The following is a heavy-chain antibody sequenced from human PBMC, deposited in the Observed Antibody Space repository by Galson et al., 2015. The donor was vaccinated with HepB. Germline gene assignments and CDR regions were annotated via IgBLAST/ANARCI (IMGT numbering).Heavy chain of an antibody. J-gene: IGHJ3*02. D-gene: IGHD1-14*01. CDR3: AGGILTGGGDAFDI. CDR2: IWYDGSNK. Sequence: SLRLSCAASGFTFSSYGMHWVRQAPGKGLEWVAVIWYDGSNKYYADSVKGRFIISRDNSKNTLYLQMNSLRAEDTAVYYCAGGILTGGGDAFDIWGQGTMVTVSS. V-gene: IGHV3-33*08. CDR1: GFTFSSYG.